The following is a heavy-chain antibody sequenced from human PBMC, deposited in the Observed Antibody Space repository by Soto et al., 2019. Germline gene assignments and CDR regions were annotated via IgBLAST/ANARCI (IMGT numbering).Heavy chain of an antibody. V-gene: IGHV3-30-3*01. CDR2: ISYDGSNK. Sequence: QVQLVESGGGVVQPGRSLRLSCAASGFTFSSYAMHWVRQAPGKGLEWVAVISYDGSNKYYADSVKGRFTISRDNSKNTLYLQMNSLRAEDTAVDYCARGKWGMRVVGPYFQHWGQGTLVTVSS. J-gene: IGHJ1*01. D-gene: IGHD3-22*01. CDR1: GFTFSSYA. CDR3: ARGKWGMRVVGPYFQH.